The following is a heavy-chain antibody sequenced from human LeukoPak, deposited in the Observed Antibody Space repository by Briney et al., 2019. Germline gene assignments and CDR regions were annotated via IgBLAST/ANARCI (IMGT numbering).Heavy chain of an antibody. D-gene: IGHD6-13*01. CDR3: ARDRYDSGSSWYGPLDY. J-gene: IGHJ4*02. CDR2: IWYDGSNK. CDR1: GLTFSSYG. V-gene: IGHV3-33*01. Sequence: GGSLRLSCAASGLTFSSYGMHWVRQAPGKGLEWVAVIWYDGSNKYYADSVKGRFTISRDNSKNTLYLQMNSLRAEDTAVYYCARDRYDSGSSWYGPLDYWGQGTLVTVSS.